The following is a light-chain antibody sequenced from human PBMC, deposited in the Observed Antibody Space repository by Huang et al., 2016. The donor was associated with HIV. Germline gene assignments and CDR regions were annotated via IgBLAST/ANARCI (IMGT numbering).Light chain of an antibody. CDR1: HDIKNT. CDR2: GAS. CDR3: QQLNKYPPGT. Sequence: AIQLTQSPSSLSASVGDRVTITCRASHDIKNTLAWFQQKPGRAPQLLIFGASTLQTAVPSRFSGSGSGTNFSLTINRLQPEDFATYYCQQLNKYPPGTFGPGTKVDIK. J-gene: IGKJ3*01. V-gene: IGKV1D-13*01.